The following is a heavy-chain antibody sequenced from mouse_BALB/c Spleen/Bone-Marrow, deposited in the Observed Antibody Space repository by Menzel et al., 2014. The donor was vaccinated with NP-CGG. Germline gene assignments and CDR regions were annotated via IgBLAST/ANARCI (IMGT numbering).Heavy chain of an antibody. CDR3: AREDGLWYFDV. D-gene: IGHD1-1*01. J-gene: IGHJ1*01. CDR1: GYTFSSYW. CDR2: ILPGSGST. V-gene: IGHV1-9*01. Sequence: VQLKQSGAELMKPGASVKISCKATGYTFSSYWIEWVKQRPGHGLEWIGEILPGSGSTSYNEKFKGKATFTADTSSNTAYMQLSSLTSEDSAVYYCAREDGLWYFDVWGAGTTVTVSS.